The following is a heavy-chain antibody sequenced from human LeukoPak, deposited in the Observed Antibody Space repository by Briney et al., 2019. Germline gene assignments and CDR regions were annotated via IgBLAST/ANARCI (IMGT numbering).Heavy chain of an antibody. CDR2: ISSSSSYI. CDR1: GFTFSSYN. CDR3: ARAHDSSGHYAADFDY. J-gene: IGHJ4*02. D-gene: IGHD3-22*01. Sequence: GGSLRLSCAASGFTFSSYNMNWVRQAPGKGLEWVSSISSSSSYIYYADSVKGRFTISRDNAKNSLYLQMNSLRAEDTAVYYCARAHDSSGHYAADFDYWGQGTLVTVSS. V-gene: IGHV3-21*01.